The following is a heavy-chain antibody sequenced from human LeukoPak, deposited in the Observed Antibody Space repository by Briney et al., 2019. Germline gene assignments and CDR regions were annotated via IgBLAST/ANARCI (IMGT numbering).Heavy chain of an antibody. CDR1: GFTFSSYS. Sequence: PGGSLRLSCAASGFTFSSYSMNWVRQAPGKGLEWVSSISSSSSYIYYADSVKGRFTISRDNAKNSLYLQMNSLRAEDTAVYYCARPYYDFWSGYSGVDYWGQGTLVTVSS. J-gene: IGHJ4*02. D-gene: IGHD3-3*01. V-gene: IGHV3-21*01. CDR3: ARPYYDFWSGYSGVDY. CDR2: ISSSSSYI.